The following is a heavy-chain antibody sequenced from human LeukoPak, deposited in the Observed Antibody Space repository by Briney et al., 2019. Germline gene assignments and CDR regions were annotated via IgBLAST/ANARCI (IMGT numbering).Heavy chain of an antibody. D-gene: IGHD4-23*01. V-gene: IGHV4-34*01. CDR2: INHSGST. CDR1: GGSFSGYY. Sequence: SETLSLTCAVYGGSFSGYYWSWIRQPPGKGLEWIGEINHSGSTNYNPSLKSRVTISVDTSKSQFSLKLSSVTAADTAVYYCARASHARTTVASGTYYFDYWGQGTLVTVSS. J-gene: IGHJ4*02. CDR3: ARASHARTTVASGTYYFDY.